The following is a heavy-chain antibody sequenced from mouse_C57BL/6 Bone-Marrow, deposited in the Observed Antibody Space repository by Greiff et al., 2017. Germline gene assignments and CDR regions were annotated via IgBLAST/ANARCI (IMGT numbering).Heavy chain of an antibody. V-gene: IGHV5-6*01. CDR3: ARDSWDLDY. CDR1: GFTFSSYG. D-gene: IGHD4-1*01. CDR2: ISSGGSYT. Sequence: EVKVVESGGDLVKPGGSLKLSCAASGFTFSSYGMSWVRQTPDKRLEWVATISSGGSYTYYPDSVKGRFTISRDNAKNTLYLQMSSLKSEDTAMYYCARDSWDLDYWGQGTTLTVSS. J-gene: IGHJ2*01.